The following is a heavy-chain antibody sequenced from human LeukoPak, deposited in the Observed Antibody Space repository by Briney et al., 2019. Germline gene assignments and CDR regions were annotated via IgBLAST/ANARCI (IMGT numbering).Heavy chain of an antibody. V-gene: IGHV3-30*02. CDR1: GFTFSSYG. Sequence: GGSLRLPCAASGFTFSSYGMHWVRQAPGKGLEWVAFIRYDGSNKYYADSVKGRFTISRDNSKNTLYLQMNSLRAEDTAVYYCATPLVGATSGTDYWGQGTLVTVSS. CDR2: IRYDGSNK. CDR3: ATPLVGATSGTDY. D-gene: IGHD1-26*01. J-gene: IGHJ4*02.